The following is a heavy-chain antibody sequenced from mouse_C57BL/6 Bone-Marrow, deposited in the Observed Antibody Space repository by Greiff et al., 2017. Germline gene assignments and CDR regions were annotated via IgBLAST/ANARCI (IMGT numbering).Heavy chain of an antibody. J-gene: IGHJ2*01. CDR3: ARALRR. V-gene: IGHV1-69*01. D-gene: IGHD2-4*01. Sequence: LQPGAELVMPGASVKLSCKASGYTFTSYWMHWVKQRPGQGLEWIGEIDPSDSYTNYNQKFKGKSTLTVDKSSSTAYMQLSSLTSEDSAVYYCARALRRWGQGTTLTVSS. CDR2: IDPSDSYT. CDR1: GYTFTSYW.